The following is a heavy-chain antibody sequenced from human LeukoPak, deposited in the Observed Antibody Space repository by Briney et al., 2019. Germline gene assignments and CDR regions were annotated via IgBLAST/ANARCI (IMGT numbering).Heavy chain of an antibody. CDR3: AKNRSPDSSGYYRTYGMDV. CDR1: GFTFRSYD. Sequence: PGRSLRLSCAASGFTFRSYDMHWVRQAPGKGLEWVAVISYEGSNKNYADSVKGRFTISRDNSKNTVYLQMNSLRAEDTAVYYCAKNRSPDSSGYYRTYGMDVWGQGTMVTVSS. CDR2: ISYEGSNK. V-gene: IGHV3-30*18. J-gene: IGHJ6*02. D-gene: IGHD3-22*01.